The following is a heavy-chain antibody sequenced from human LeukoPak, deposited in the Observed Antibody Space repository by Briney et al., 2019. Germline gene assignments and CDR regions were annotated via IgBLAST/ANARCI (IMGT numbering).Heavy chain of an antibody. CDR1: GFTFSSYG. Sequence: GRSLRLSCAASGFTFSSYGMHWVRQAPGEGLEWVAVISYDGSNKYYADSVKGRFTISRDNSKNTLYLQMNSLRAEDTAVYYCAKGYAVNYYGSGSYSEYFQHWGQGTLVTVSS. CDR2: ISYDGSNK. V-gene: IGHV3-30*18. J-gene: IGHJ1*01. D-gene: IGHD3-10*01. CDR3: AKGYAVNYYGSGSYSEYFQH.